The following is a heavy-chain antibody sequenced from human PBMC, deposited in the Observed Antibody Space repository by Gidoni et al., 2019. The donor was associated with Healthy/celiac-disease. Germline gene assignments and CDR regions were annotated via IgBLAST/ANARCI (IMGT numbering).Heavy chain of an antibody. D-gene: IGHD3-3*01. CDR1: GFTFDDYA. CDR3: AKDRRVFFGDGMDV. V-gene: IGHV3-9*01. CDR2: ISWNSGSI. Sequence: EVQLVESGGGLVQPGRSLRLSCAASGFTFDDYAMPWVRQAPGKGLEWVSGISWNSGSICYADSVKGRFTISRDNAKNSLYLQMNSLRAEDTALYYCAKDRRVFFGDGMDVWGQGTTVTVSS. J-gene: IGHJ6*02.